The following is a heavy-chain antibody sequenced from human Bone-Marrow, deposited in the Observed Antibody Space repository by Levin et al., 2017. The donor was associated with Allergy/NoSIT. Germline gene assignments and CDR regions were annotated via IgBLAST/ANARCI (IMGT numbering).Heavy chain of an antibody. CDR1: GYTFTSYA. D-gene: IGHD2-2*01. CDR2: INTNTGNP. V-gene: IGHV7-4-1*02. Sequence: ASVKVSCKASGYTFTSYAMNWVRQAPGQGLEWMGWINTNTGNPTYAQGFTGRFVFSLDTSVSTAYLQISSLKAEDTAVYYCARDIVVVPAANQAPGTPYYFDYWGQGTLVTVSS. CDR3: ARDIVVVPAANQAPGTPYYFDY. J-gene: IGHJ4*02.